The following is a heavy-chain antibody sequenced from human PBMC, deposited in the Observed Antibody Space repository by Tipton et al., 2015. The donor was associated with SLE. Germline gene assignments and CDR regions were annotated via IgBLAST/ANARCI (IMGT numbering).Heavy chain of an antibody. CDR3: AREGGYAGSGSYGTV. V-gene: IGHV4-39*07. CDR1: GGSISSTGYH. CDR2: IHHSGNT. Sequence: TLSLTCTVSGGSISSTGYHWGWIRQPPGKGLEWIASIHHSGNTYYNPSLKSRVTISVDTSKNQFSLELNSVTAADTAVYFCAREGGYAGSGSYGTVWGQGTTVTVSS. D-gene: IGHD3-10*01. J-gene: IGHJ6*02.